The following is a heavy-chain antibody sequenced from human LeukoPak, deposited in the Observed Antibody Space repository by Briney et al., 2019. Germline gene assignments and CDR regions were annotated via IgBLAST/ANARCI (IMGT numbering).Heavy chain of an antibody. D-gene: IGHD3-9*01. CDR3: AKDVSRILTGARNYFDS. CDR2: TYYRSKWYN. J-gene: IGHJ4*02. CDR1: GDSVSSNSAA. V-gene: IGHV6-1*01. Sequence: SQTLSLTCAISGDSVSSNSAAWNWIRQSPSKGLEWLGRTYYRSKWYNDYAVSVKSRITINPDTSKNQFSLQLNSVTPEDTAVYYCAKDVSRILTGARNYFDSWGQGTLVTVSS.